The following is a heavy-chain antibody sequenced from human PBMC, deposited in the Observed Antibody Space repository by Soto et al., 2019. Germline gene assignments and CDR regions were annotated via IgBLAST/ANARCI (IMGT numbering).Heavy chain of an antibody. CDR2: IYHTGST. V-gene: IGHV4-31*03. Sequence: SETLSLTCTVSSGSVSSGGYFWSWIRQLPGKGLEWIGYIYHTGSTFYNPSLKSRVTISLDTSKSQFSLRLTSVTAADTAMYFGGGSRARSMFDYGGPGTLVAVSS. J-gene: IGHJ4*02. CDR3: GGSRARSMFDY. CDR1: SGSVSSGGYF. D-gene: IGHD3-16*01.